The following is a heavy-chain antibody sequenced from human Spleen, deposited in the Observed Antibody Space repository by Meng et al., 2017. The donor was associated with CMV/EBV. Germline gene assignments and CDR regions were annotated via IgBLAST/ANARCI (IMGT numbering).Heavy chain of an antibody. CDR2: VSHSGSA. Sequence: AVSGGSITASYNWWSWVRQPPGKGLEWIGEVSHSGSAKYIPSLKSRVTISIDKTKSHFSLKLTSVTAADTGVYFCARSPGYWSLDYWGQGALVTVSS. V-gene: IGHV4-4*01. CDR1: GGSITASYNW. J-gene: IGHJ4*02. D-gene: IGHD2-8*02. CDR3: ARSPGYWSLDY.